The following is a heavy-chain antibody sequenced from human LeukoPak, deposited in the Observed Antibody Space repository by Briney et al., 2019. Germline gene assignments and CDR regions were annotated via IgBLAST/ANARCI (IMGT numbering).Heavy chain of an antibody. Sequence: GGSLRLSCAASGFTFSGSAMHWVRQASGKGLEWVGRIRSKANSYATAYAASVKGRFTISRDDSKNTAYLQMNSLKTEDTAVYYCTCANYYDSSGYYFGSPGAFDIWGQGTMVTVSS. V-gene: IGHV3-73*01. CDR3: TCANYYDSSGYYFGSPGAFDI. J-gene: IGHJ3*02. D-gene: IGHD3-22*01. CDR2: IRSKANSYAT. CDR1: GFTFSGSA.